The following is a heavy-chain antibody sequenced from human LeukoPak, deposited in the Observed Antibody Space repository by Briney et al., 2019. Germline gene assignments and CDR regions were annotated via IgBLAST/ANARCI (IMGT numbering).Heavy chain of an antibody. V-gene: IGHV1-2*05. Sequence: SVKVSCKASGFSFTGYFMHWVRQAPGQGPEWMGRIDPNSGGTNYALKFQGRVTMTRDTTITTAYMDLSSMRSVDTDAYDCARRTHDTPYYFDQWGQGNLVTVSS. J-gene: IGHJ4*02. D-gene: IGHD2-15*01. CDR3: ARRTHDTPYYFDQ. CDR1: GFSFTGYF. CDR2: IDPNSGGT.